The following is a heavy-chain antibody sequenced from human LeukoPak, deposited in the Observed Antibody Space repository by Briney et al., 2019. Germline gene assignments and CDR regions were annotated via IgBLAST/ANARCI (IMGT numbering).Heavy chain of an antibody. CDR3: ARHLGVPAALIDY. J-gene: IGHJ4*02. CDR1: GYSFTSYW. V-gene: IGHV5-51*01. Sequence: GESLKISCKGSGYSFTSYWIGWVRQMPGKGLEWMGIIYPGDSDTRYSPSFQGQVTISADKSISTAYPQWSSLKASDTAMYYCARHLGVPAALIDYWGQGTLVTVSS. CDR2: IYPGDSDT. D-gene: IGHD2-2*01.